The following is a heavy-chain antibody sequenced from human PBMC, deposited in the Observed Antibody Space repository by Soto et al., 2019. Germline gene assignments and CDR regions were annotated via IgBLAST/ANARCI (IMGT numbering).Heavy chain of an antibody. V-gene: IGHV3-23*01. D-gene: IGHD1-7*01. CDR3: ARRARTATTNWGAFDI. J-gene: IGHJ3*02. CDR2: ISYSADKT. CDR1: GFTFSNYV. Sequence: GSLRLSCAASGFTFSNYVMNWVRQAPGKGLEWVSTISYSADKTFYADSVKGRFTISRDNSRDTLFLQMNSLRADDAAVYYCARRARTATTNWGAFDIWGQGTMVTVSS.